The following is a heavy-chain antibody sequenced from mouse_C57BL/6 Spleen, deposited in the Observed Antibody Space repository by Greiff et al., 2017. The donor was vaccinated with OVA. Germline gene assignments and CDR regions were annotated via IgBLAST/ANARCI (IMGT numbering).Heavy chain of an antibody. V-gene: IGHV1-15*01. D-gene: IGHD2-3*01. J-gene: IGHJ3*01. Sequence: VQLQESGAELVRPGASVTLSCKASGYTFTDYGMHWVKQTPVHGLEWIGAIDPETGGTAYNQKFKGKAILTADKSSSTAYMELRSLTSEDSAVYYCTRDGYYEGFAYWGQGTLVTVSA. CDR1: GYTFTDYG. CDR3: TRDGYYEGFAY. CDR2: IDPETGGT.